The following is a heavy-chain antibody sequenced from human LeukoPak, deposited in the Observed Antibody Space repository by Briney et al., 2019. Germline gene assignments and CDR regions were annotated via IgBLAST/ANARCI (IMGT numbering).Heavy chain of an antibody. D-gene: IGHD3-10*01. CDR3: AKDLRFGDSPGNRFDY. J-gene: IGHJ4*02. CDR2: ISGSGGGT. CDR1: GFTFTRYA. Sequence: PGGSLRLSCAASGFTFTRYAMTWVRQAPRKGLEWVSAISGSGGGTYYADSVKGRFTISRDNSKNTLYLQMNSLRAEDTAVYYCAKDLRFGDSPGNRFDYWGQGTLVTVSS. V-gene: IGHV3-23*01.